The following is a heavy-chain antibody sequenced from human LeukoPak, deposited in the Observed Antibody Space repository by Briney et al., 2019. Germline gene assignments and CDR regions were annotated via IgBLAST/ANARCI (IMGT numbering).Heavy chain of an antibody. D-gene: IGHD2-15*01. V-gene: IGHV4-39*07. CDR3: ARAPGAALD. Sequence: SQTLSLTCTVSGGSISSGSYYWSWIRQPPGKGLEWIGEINHRGSTNYNPSLKSRVTVSLDTSKNQFSLKLSSVTAVDTAVYYCARAPGAALDWGQGTLVTVSS. J-gene: IGHJ4*02. CDR1: GGSISSGSYY. CDR2: INHRGST.